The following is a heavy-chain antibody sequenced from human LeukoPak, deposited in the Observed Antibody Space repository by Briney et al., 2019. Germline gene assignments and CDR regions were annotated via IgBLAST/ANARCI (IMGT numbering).Heavy chain of an antibody. J-gene: IGHJ4*02. Sequence: GRSLRLSCAASGFTFSSYAMHWVRQTPGKGLEWVAVISNDGSNKYYADSMKGRFTISRDNSKNTLYLQMDSLRPEDTAVYYCARASYSGSYYSPDYWGQGTLVTVSS. V-gene: IGHV3-30*04. CDR2: ISNDGSNK. CDR1: GFTFSSYA. D-gene: IGHD1-26*01. CDR3: ARASYSGSYYSPDY.